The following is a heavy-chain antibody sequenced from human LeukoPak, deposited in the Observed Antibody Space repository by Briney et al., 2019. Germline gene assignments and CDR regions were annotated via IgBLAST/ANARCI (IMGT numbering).Heavy chain of an antibody. CDR2: INTNTENP. Sequence: ASVKVSCKASRDTFTRDARNWVRQAPRQGLERRGWINTNTENPTSTQSFTGRFVFSFDTTASTAYLEISSLKAEDTAVYYCARAGAPYFYYYMDVWGKGTTVTVSS. V-gene: IGHV7-4-1*02. CDR1: RDTFTRDA. D-gene: IGHD4-17*01. CDR3: ARAGAPYFYYYMDV. J-gene: IGHJ6*03.